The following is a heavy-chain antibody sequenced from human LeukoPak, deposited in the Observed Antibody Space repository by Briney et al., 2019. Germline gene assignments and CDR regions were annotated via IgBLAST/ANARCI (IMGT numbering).Heavy chain of an antibody. CDR1: AYTFTIYG. D-gene: IGHD3-3*01. Sequence: ASVTVSCTASAYTFTIYGISWVRQAPGQGLEWMGWISAYNGNTNYAQKLQGRVTMTTDTSTSTAYMELRSLRSDDTAVYYCARVSIFGVVRGAFDIWGQGTMVTVSS. J-gene: IGHJ3*02. CDR2: ISAYNGNT. V-gene: IGHV1-18*01. CDR3: ARVSIFGVVRGAFDI.